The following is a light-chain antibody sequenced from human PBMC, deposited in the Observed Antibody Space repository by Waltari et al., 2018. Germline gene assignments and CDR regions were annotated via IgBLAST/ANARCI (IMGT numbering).Light chain of an antibody. CDR3: QQYGSSPAWT. J-gene: IGKJ1*01. CDR2: GAS. Sequence: EIVLTQSTGTLSLSPVERSTLSCRASQSVSSSYLAWYQQKPGQAPRLLIYGASSRATGIPDRFSGSGSGTDFTLTISRLEPEDFAVYYCQQYGSSPAWTFGQGTKVEIK. CDR1: QSVSSSY. V-gene: IGKV3-20*01.